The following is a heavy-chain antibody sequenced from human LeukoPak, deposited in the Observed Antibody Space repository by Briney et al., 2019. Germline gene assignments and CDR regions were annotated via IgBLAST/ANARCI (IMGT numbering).Heavy chain of an antibody. J-gene: IGHJ4*02. Sequence: SETLSLTCTVSGGSISSYYWSWLRQPAGKGLEWIGRIYTSGSTNYNPSLKSRVTMSVDTSKNQFSLKLSSVTAADTAVYYCARDRARITIFGVESGYFDYWGQGTLVAVSS. CDR2: IYTSGST. CDR3: ARDRARITIFGVESGYFDY. CDR1: GGSISSYY. D-gene: IGHD3-3*01. V-gene: IGHV4-4*07.